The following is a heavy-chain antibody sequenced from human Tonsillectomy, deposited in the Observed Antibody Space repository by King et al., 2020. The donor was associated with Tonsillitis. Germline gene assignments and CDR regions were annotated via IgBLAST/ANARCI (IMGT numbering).Heavy chain of an antibody. CDR3: ARVERPYYYYSSGYYYFYY. Sequence: QLVQSGGGVVQPGRSLRLSCAASGFTFSTYSMHWVRQAPGKGLEWLAVISSDGSSEYYGDSVKGRFSISRDNSNNTLYLQMNSLRVEDTAVYYCARVERPYYYYSSGYYYFYYWGQGTLVTVSS. CDR2: ISSDGSSE. CDR1: GFTFSTYS. J-gene: IGHJ4*02. D-gene: IGHD3-22*01. V-gene: IGHV3-30-3*01.